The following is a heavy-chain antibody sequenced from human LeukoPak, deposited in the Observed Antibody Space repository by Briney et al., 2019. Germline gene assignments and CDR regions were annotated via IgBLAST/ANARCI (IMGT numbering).Heavy chain of an antibody. Sequence: GGSLRLSCAASGFTFSNAWMSWVRQAPGEGREWVGRIKSKTDGGTTDYAAPVKGTFTISRDDSKNTLYLQMNSRKTEDTAVYYCTTERIQGVMPYYYGRDVWGKGTTVSVS. D-gene: IGHD3-16*01. CDR3: TTERIQGVMPYYYGRDV. V-gene: IGHV3-15*01. CDR2: IKSKTDGGTT. CDR1: GFTFSNAW. J-gene: IGHJ6*04.